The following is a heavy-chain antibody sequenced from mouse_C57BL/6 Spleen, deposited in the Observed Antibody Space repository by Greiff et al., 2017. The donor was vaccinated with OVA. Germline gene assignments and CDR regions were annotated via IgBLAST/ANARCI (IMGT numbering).Heavy chain of an antibody. D-gene: IGHD1-1*01. Sequence: VQLQQSGPELVKPGASVKISCKASGYTFTDYYMHWVKQSHGKSLEWIGDINPNNGGTSYNQKFKGKATLTVDKSSSTAYMELRSLTSEDSAVYYCAREDYGSSYWFAYWGQGTLVTVSA. CDR2: INPNNGGT. V-gene: IGHV1-26*01. CDR3: AREDYGSSYWFAY. J-gene: IGHJ3*01. CDR1: GYTFTDYY.